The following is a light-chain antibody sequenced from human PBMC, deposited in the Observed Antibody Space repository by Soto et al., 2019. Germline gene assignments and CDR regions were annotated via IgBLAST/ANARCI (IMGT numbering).Light chain of an antibody. CDR3: QKYNSAPLT. V-gene: IGKV3D-15*01. CDR2: GAS. CDR1: QSVNIY. J-gene: IGKJ4*01. Sequence: EIVMTQSPATLSVSPGERATLSCRASQSVNIYLAWYQQKPGQAPRLLIFGASYRATGIPARFSGSGSGTEFTLTISSLQPEDVATYYCQKYNSAPLTFGGGTKVEIK.